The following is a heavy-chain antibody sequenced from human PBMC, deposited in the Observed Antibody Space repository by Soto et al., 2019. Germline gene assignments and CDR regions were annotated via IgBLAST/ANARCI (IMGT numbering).Heavy chain of an antibody. V-gene: IGHV3-23*01. CDR2: ITGDSGRT. CDR3: TMDPNGDHIGAFDF. Sequence: EVQLLESGGGLVQPGGSLRVSCAGSGFIFRNYAMTWVRQGPGKGLEWISSITGDSGRTDYADSVKGRFTISRDNSKNTLYLQMYSLRGDDTAIYYCTMDPNGDHIGAFDFWGQGAMVTVSP. J-gene: IGHJ3*01. D-gene: IGHD2-21*02. CDR1: GFIFRNYA.